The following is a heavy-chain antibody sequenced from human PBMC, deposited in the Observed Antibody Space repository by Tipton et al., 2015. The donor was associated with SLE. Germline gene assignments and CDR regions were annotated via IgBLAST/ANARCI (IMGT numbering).Heavy chain of an antibody. V-gene: IGHV3-48*03. CDR1: GFTFSSYE. D-gene: IGHD1-1*01. Sequence: SLRLSCAASGFTFSSYEMNWVRQAPGKGLEWVSYIHYSSGNTYYADSVKGRFTISRDNSKNSLSLQMNGLRTEDTGMYYCATERQKFFDYWGQGTLVTVSS. J-gene: IGHJ4*02. CDR2: IHYSSGNT. CDR3: ATERQKFFDY.